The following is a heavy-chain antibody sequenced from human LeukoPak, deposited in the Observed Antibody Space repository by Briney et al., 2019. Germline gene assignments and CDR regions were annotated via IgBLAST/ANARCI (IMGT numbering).Heavy chain of an antibody. CDR2: ISAYNGNT. D-gene: IGHD2-2*02. CDR1: GYTFTSYG. Sequence: GASVKVSCKASGYTFTSYGISWVRRAPGQGLEWMGWISAYNGNTNYAQKLQGRVTMTTDTSTSTAYMELRSLRSDDTAVYYCAALGYCSSTSCYTRGPAGYWGQGTLVTVSS. J-gene: IGHJ4*02. CDR3: AALGYCSSTSCYTRGPAGY. V-gene: IGHV1-18*01.